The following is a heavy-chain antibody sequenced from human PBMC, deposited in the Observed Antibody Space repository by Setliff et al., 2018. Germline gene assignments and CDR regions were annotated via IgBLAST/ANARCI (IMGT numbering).Heavy chain of an antibody. CDR2: INQDGSDQ. CDR3: ARLGITMVKGVIPDY. V-gene: IGHV3-7*03. Sequence: PGGSLRLSCAASGFTFSSFWMSWVRQSPGKGLEWVANINQDGSDQFYVESVKGRFTTSRDNAKNSLSLQMNGLRPEDTAVYYCARLGITMVKGVIPDYWGQGTLVTVSS. D-gene: IGHD3-10*01. CDR1: GFTFSSFW. J-gene: IGHJ4*02.